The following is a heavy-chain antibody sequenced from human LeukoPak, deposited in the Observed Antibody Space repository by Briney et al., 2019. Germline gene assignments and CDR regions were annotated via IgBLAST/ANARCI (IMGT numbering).Heavy chain of an antibody. CDR3: AAGLGSGSYYKPRHYYYGVDV. CDR1: GFTFTSSA. CDR2: IVVGSGNT. J-gene: IGHJ6*02. Sequence: SVKVSCKASGFTFTSSAVQWVRQARGQRLEWIGWIVVGSGNTNYAQKFQERVTITRDMSTSTAYMELSSLRSEDTAVYYCAAGLGSGSYYKPRHYYYGVDVWGQGTTVIVSS. D-gene: IGHD3-10*01. V-gene: IGHV1-58*01.